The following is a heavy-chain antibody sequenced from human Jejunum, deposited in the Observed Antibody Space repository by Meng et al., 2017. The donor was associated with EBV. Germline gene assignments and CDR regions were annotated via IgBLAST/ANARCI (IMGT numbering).Heavy chain of an antibody. CDR2: ISAGSGDT. V-gene: IGHV1-3*01. J-gene: IGHJ4*02. CDR3: ARGSSWNRGDY. D-gene: IGHD6-13*01. Sequence: QVHLVQSGAEVKKPGASVKVSCKASGYTLTNYALHWVRQAPGQGLEWMGYISAGSGDTKNSQTFQGRVTFTRDTSASTVYMELSSLRSEDTAMYYCARGSSWNRGDYWGQGTLVTVSS. CDR1: GYTLTNYA.